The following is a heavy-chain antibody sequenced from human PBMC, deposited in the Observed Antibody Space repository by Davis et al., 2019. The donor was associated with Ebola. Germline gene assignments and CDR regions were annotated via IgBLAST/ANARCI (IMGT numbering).Heavy chain of an antibody. CDR2: ISSSGSTI. Sequence: PGGSLRLSCAASGFTFSDYYMSWIRQAPGKGLEWVSYISSSGSTIYYADSVKGRFTISRDNAKNSLYLQMNSLRAEDTAVYYCAREVYYDSSGYYYGHNWFDPWGQGTLVTVSS. CDR3: AREVYYDSSGYYYGHNWFDP. CDR1: GFTFSDYY. V-gene: IGHV3-11*01. D-gene: IGHD3-22*01. J-gene: IGHJ5*02.